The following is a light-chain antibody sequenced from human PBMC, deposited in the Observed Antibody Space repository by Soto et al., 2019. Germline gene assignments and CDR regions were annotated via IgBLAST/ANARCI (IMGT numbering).Light chain of an antibody. CDR1: SSDIGAYNF. Sequence: QSVLTQPPSASGSPGQSVAISCTGSSSDIGAYNFVSWYRQHPGKAPKLLIFEVSQRPSGVPDRFSGSKSGNTASLIVSGLQAEDEADYYCSSYGGSNNLLFGGGTQLTVL. CDR3: SSYGGSNNLL. CDR2: EVS. J-gene: IGLJ2*01. V-gene: IGLV2-8*01.